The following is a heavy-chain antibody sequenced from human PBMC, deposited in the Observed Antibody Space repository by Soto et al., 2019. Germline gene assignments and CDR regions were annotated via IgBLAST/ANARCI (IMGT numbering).Heavy chain of an antibody. Sequence: GGSLRLSCAASGFTFSSYGMQWVRQAPGKGLEWVAVISYDGSNKYYADSVKGRFTISRDNSKNTLYLQMNSLRAEDTAVYYCAKALLWFGELSPIEYWGQGTLVTVSS. CDR2: ISYDGSNK. J-gene: IGHJ4*02. CDR1: GFTFSSYG. V-gene: IGHV3-30*18. D-gene: IGHD3-10*01. CDR3: AKALLWFGELSPIEY.